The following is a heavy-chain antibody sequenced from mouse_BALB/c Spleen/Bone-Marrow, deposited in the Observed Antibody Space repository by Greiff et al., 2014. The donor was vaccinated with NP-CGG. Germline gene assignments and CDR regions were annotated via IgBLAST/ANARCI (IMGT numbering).Heavy chain of an antibody. Sequence: EVMLVESGAELVKPGASVKSSCTASGFNIKDTYMHWVKQRPEQGLEWIGRIDPANGNTKYDPKFQGKATITADTSSNTAYLQLSSLTSEDTAVYYCAIYYYGSSGFAYWGQGTLVTVSA. J-gene: IGHJ3*01. CDR2: IDPANGNT. CDR1: GFNIKDTY. D-gene: IGHD1-1*01. V-gene: IGHV14-3*02. CDR3: AIYYYGSSGFAY.